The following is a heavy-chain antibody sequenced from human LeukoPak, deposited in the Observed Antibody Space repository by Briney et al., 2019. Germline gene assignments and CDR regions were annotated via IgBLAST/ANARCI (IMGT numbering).Heavy chain of an antibody. CDR1: GFTFSSYA. CDR2: IWFDGSKN. D-gene: IGHD4-17*01. Sequence: GGSLRLSCSASGFTFSSYAMHWVRQAPGKGLEWVAAIWFDGSKNYYADSVKGRFTISRGNTKNTLYLQMNYLRADDTAVYFCARYYGDYGGFDYWGQGTLVTVSS. CDR3: ARYYGDYGGFDY. V-gene: IGHV3-33*08. J-gene: IGHJ4*02.